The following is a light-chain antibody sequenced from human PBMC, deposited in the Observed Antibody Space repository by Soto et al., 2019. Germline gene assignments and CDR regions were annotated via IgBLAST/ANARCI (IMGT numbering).Light chain of an antibody. V-gene: IGLV1-40*01. CDR1: SSNIGAGYA. CDR2: DSD. Sequence: QSVLTQPPSVSGAPGQRVTISCTGSSSNIGAGYAVHWYQQRPGTAPKLLISDSDNRPSGVPDRFSGSKSGTSASLAITWLQAGDEAGYYCQSYDNSHDWDVIFGGGTKLTVL. CDR3: QSYDNSHDWDVI. J-gene: IGLJ2*01.